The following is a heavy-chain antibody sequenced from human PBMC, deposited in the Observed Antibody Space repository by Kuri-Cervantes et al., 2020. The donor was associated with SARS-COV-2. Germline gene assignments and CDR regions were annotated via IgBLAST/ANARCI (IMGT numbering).Heavy chain of an antibody. V-gene: IGHV3-11*04. J-gene: IGHJ6*03. Sequence: GESLKISCAASGFIFSDYYMSWIRQAPGKGLEWVSYISTSGSTIYYADSVKGRFTISRDNAKNSLYLQMNSLRAEDTAVYYCARAPDTYYYYYYMDVWGKGTTVTVSS. CDR3: ARAPDTYYYYYYMDV. CDR1: GFIFSDYY. CDR2: ISTSGSTI.